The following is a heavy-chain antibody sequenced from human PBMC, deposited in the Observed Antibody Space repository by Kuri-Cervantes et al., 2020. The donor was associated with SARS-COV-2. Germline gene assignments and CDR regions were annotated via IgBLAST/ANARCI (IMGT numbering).Heavy chain of an antibody. J-gene: IGHJ4*02. CDR2: INPNSGGT. D-gene: IGHD3-3*01. Sequence: ASVKVSCKASGYTFTGYYMHWVRQAPGQGLEWMGWINPNSGGTNYAQKFQGRVTMTRDTSISTAYVELSRLRSDDTAVYYCATVRGGGAYYDFWSGYHNGAPFDYWGQGTLVTVSS. CDR3: ATVRGGGAYYDFWSGYHNGAPFDY. CDR1: GYTFTGYY. V-gene: IGHV1-2*02.